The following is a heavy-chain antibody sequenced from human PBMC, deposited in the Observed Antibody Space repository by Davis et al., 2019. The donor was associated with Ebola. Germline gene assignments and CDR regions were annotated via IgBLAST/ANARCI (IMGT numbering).Heavy chain of an antibody. CDR2: LSGSGNSA. CDR1: GFTFSNYA. J-gene: IGHJ4*02. V-gene: IGHV3-23*01. CDR3: VRDVLPMRQLLPGY. D-gene: IGHD2-2*01. Sequence: PGGSLRLSCPAPGFTFSNYAMTWVRQAPGKGLQWVSSLSGSGNSAYHADSLTGQFTISRANSKSTLFLQMNRLRVEVTAGYYCVRDVLPMRQLLPGYWGQGTLVTVSS.